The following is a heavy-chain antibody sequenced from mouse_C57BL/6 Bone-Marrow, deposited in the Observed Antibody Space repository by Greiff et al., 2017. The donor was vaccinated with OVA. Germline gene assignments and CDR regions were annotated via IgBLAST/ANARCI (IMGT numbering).Heavy chain of an antibody. CDR2: IYPRSGNT. V-gene: IGHV1-81*01. CDR1: GYTFTSYG. CDR3: ARYYGSSYHYWYFDV. Sequence: VQLQQSGAELARPGASVKLSCKASGYTFTSYGISWVKQRTGQGLEWIGEIYPRSGNTYYNEKFKGKATLTADKSSSTAYMELRSLTSEDSAVYFCARYYGSSYHYWYFDVWGTGTTVTVSS. J-gene: IGHJ1*03. D-gene: IGHD1-1*01.